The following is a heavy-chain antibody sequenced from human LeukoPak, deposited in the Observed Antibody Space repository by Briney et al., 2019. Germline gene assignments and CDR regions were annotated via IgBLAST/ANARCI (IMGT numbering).Heavy chain of an antibody. D-gene: IGHD6-13*01. CDR1: GGSFSRYY. CDR3: ARLTYSNNWYFRRGLDNWFDP. J-gene: IGHJ5*02. CDR2: INHSGSA. V-gene: IGHV4-34*01. Sequence: SETLSLTCAVSGGSFSRYYWTWIRQPPGKGLEWIGEINHSGSANYNPSLQSRVTISVDASKSQFSLRLSSVTAADTAVYYCARLTYSNNWYFRRGLDNWFDPWGQGTLVTVSS.